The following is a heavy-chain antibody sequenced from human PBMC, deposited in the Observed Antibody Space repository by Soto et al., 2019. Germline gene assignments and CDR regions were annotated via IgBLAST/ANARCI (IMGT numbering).Heavy chain of an antibody. D-gene: IGHD2-15*01. V-gene: IGHV1-18*01. CDR1: VYTFTSDG. CDR3: ARVSGGRDAFDI. CDR2: ISAYNGNT. J-gene: IGHJ3*02. Sequence: GASVKVSCKASVYTFTSDGSIWVLQDPGQGLEWMGWISAYNGNTNYAQKLQGRVTMTTDTSTSTAYMELRSLRSDDTAVYSCARVSGGRDAFDIWGQGTMVTVSS.